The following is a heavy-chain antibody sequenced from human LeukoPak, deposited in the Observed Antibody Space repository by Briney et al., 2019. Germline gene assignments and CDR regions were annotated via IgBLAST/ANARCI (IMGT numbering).Heavy chain of an antibody. CDR1: GXTFSSYA. CDR3: ATRGYCSGTSCYAPQP. J-gene: IGHJ5*02. CDR2: ISGSGDST. V-gene: IGHV3-23*01. D-gene: IGHD2-2*01. Sequence: GGSLRLSCAGSGXTFSSYAMTWVRQAPGKGQEWVSAISGSGDSTYYADSVKGRFTISRDNSKNTLYLQMNSLRPEDTAVYYCATRGYCSGTSCYAPQPWGQGTLVTVSS.